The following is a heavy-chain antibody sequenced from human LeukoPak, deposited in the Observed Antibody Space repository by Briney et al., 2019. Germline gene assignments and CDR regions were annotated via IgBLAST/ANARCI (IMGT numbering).Heavy chain of an antibody. J-gene: IGHJ4*02. CDR1: GGSISSYY. Sequence: SETLSLTCTVSGGSISSYYWSWIRQPPGKGLEWIGYIYYSGSTNYNPSLKSRVTISVDTSKNQFSLKLSSVTAADTAVYYCARRSSGWFYFDYWGQGTLVTVSS. CDR3: ARRSSGWFYFDY. CDR2: IYYSGST. D-gene: IGHD6-19*01. V-gene: IGHV4-59*12.